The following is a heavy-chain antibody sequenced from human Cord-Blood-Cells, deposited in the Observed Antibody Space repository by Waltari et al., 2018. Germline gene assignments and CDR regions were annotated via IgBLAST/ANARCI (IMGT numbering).Heavy chain of an antibody. D-gene: IGHD6-6*01. CDR2: ISYDGSNK. CDR1: GFTFSSYG. J-gene: IGHJ4*02. Sequence: QVQLVESGGGVVQPGRSLSLSCAASGFTFSSYGMHWVRQAPGKGLEWVAVISYDGSNKYYADSVKGRFTISRDNSKNTLYLQMNSLRAEDTAVYYCAKGGERYSSSTHFDYWGQGTLVTVSS. V-gene: IGHV3-30*18. CDR3: AKGGERYSSSTHFDY.